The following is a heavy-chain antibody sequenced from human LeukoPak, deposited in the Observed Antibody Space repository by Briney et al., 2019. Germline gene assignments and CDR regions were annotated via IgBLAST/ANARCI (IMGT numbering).Heavy chain of an antibody. CDR3: ARAPSQLAYCGGDCYPGGIDV. CDR1: GFTFSSYS. J-gene: IGHJ6*02. D-gene: IGHD2-21*02. V-gene: IGHV3-48*01. CDR2: ISSSSSTI. Sequence: PGGSLRLSCAASGFTFSSYSMNWVRQAPGKGLEWVSYISSSSSTIYYADSVKGRFTISRDSAKNSLYLQMNSLRAEDTAVYYCARAPSQLAYCGGDCYPGGIDVWGQGTTVTVSS.